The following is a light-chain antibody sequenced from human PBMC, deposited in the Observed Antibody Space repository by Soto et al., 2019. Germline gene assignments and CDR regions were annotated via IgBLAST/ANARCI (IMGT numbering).Light chain of an antibody. CDR2: DAS. CDR3: QQRGDWPLT. J-gene: IGKJ4*01. CDR1: HSVSNY. Sequence: EVVLTQSPATLSLSPGERATLSCRASHSVSNYLAWYQQKPGQAPRLLIFDASNRPTDIPARFSGSGSGAAFTLTISSLESEDFAVYYCQQRGDWPLTFGGGAKVEIK. V-gene: IGKV3-11*01.